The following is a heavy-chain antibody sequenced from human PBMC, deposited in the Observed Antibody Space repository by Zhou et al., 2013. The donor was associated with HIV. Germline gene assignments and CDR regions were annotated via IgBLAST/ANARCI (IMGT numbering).Heavy chain of an antibody. Sequence: QVQLVQSGAEVKKPGASVKVSCKASGYTFSTSGVSWVRQAPGQGLEWMGWISTYSGNTKYAERLQGRVTMTTDTPVNTAYMELRGLRSDDTAVYYCARMDIVVVPAAPTPHYYYYMDVWGKGTTVTVSS. D-gene: IGHD2-2*03. CDR1: GYTFSTSG. J-gene: IGHJ6*03. CDR2: ISTYSGNT. CDR3: ARMDIVVVPAAPTPHYYYYMDV. V-gene: IGHV1-18*01.